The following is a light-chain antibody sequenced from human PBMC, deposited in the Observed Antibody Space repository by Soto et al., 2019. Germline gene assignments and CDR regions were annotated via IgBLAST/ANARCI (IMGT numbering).Light chain of an antibody. CDR1: QSVSSSY. Sequence: EIVLTQSPGTLSLSPGERATLSCRASQSVSSSYLAWYQQKPGQAPRLLIYGASSRATGIPDRFSGSGSGTEFTLTISSLQPDDFATYYCQQYNSYSRTFCQVTKVDI. CDR3: QQYNSYSRT. V-gene: IGKV3-20*01. J-gene: IGKJ1*01. CDR2: GAS.